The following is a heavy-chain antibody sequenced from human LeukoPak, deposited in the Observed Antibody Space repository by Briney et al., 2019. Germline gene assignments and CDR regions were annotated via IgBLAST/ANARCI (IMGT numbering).Heavy chain of an antibody. Sequence: GGSLRLSCAASGFILEDYGMTWVRQAPGKGLEWVSGINGNGGSRGYAASVKGRFTISRDNANNSLYLQMNSLRAEDTAVYYCVRDMGGWQTYFDYWGQGTLVTVSS. CDR3: VRDMGGWQTYFDY. J-gene: IGHJ4*02. CDR2: INGNGGSR. CDR1: GFILEDYG. V-gene: IGHV3-20*04. D-gene: IGHD6-19*01.